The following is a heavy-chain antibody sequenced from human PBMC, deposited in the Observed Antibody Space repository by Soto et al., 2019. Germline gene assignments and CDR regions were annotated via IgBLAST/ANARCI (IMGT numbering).Heavy chain of an antibody. CDR1: GFTFGDYA. V-gene: IGHV3-49*03. J-gene: IGHJ6*02. Sequence: GGSLRLSCTASGFTFGDYAMSWFRQAPGKGLEWVGFIRSKAYGGTTEYAASGKGRFTISRDDSKSIAYLQMNSLKTEDTAVYYCTRGRSEATIEYYYYGMDVWGQGTTVTVSS. D-gene: IGHD5-12*01. CDR3: TRGRSEATIEYYYYGMDV. CDR2: IRSKAYGGTT.